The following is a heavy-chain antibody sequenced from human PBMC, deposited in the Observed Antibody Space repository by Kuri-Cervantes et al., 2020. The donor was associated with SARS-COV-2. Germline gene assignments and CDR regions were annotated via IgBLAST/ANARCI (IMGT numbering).Heavy chain of an antibody. D-gene: IGHD2-2*02. CDR3: ARDRGPGQLLYSAFRWFDP. J-gene: IGHJ5*02. V-gene: IGHV1-69*05. Sequence: SVKVSCKASGGTFSSYAISWVRQAPGQGLEWMGGIIPIFGTANYAQKFQGRVTITTDESTSTAYMELSSLRSEDTAVYYCARDRGPGQLLYSAFRWFDPWGQGTLATVSS. CDR2: IIPIFGTA. CDR1: GGTFSSYA.